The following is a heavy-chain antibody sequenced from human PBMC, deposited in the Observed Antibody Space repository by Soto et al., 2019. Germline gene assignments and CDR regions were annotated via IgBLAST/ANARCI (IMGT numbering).Heavy chain of an antibody. Sequence: SETLSLTCTVSGGSISSGDYYWSWIRQPPGKGLEWIGYIYYSGSTNYNPSLKSRVTISVDTSKNQFSLKLSSVTAADTAVYYCARLEDYYDWFDPWGQGTLVTVSS. CDR3: ARLEDYYDWFDP. J-gene: IGHJ5*02. D-gene: IGHD3-22*01. CDR1: GGSISSGDYY. CDR2: IYYSGST. V-gene: IGHV4-61*08.